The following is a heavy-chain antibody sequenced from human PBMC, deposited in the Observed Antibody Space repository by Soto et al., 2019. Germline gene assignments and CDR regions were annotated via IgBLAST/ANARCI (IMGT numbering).Heavy chain of an antibody. J-gene: IGHJ4*02. Sequence: QVQLVQSGAEVKEPRASVKVSCKTSGYTFTSYAIHWVRQAPGQRLEWMGWINAGNGNTKYSQKFQGRVTITRDTSASTAYMELSSLRSEDTAVYYCARGSEPAYSSWYVNGDYWGQGTLVTVSS. CDR1: GYTFTSYA. V-gene: IGHV1-3*01. CDR3: ARGSEPAYSSWYVNGDY. D-gene: IGHD6-13*01. CDR2: INAGNGNT.